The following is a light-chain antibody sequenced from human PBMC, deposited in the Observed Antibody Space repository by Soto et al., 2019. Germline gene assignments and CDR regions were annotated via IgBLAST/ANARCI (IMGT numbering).Light chain of an antibody. CDR3: WKYAASQILYV. Sequence: QSALTQPASVSGSPGQSIPISCAGTSNDIGTYNLVSWYQQHPGTAPKLLIYETKKRPSGVSSRFSGFKSGNTASLTISGLQTDDEADYFCWKYAASQILYVLGTGTKVTVL. CDR2: ETK. J-gene: IGLJ1*01. CDR1: SNDIGTYNL. V-gene: IGLV2-23*01.